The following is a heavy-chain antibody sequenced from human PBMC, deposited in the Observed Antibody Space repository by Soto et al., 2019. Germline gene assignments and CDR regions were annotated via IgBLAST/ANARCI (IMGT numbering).Heavy chain of an antibody. V-gene: IGHV4-59*01. CDR2: IYYSGST. CDR3: ARVSRDGYSGRVDY. D-gene: IGHD2-15*01. Sequence: PSETLSLTCTVSGGSISSYYWSWIRQPPGKGLEWIGYIYYSGSTNYNPSLKSRVTISVDTSKNQFSLKLSSVTAADTAVYYCARVSRDGYSGRVDYWGQGTLVTVSS. CDR1: GGSISSYY. J-gene: IGHJ4*02.